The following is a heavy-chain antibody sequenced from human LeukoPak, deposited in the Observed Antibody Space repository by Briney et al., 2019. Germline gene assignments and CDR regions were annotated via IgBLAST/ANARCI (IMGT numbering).Heavy chain of an antibody. CDR3: AKGDYYDFDY. CDR2: ITSGVGTT. Sequence: GGSLRLSCAASGFTFSSYGMHWVRQAPGKGLEWVSIITSGVGTTYYADSVKGRFTVSRDNSKSTLYLQMNSLRAEDTAVYYCAKGDYYDFDYWGQGTLVTVSS. V-gene: IGHV3-23*01. CDR1: GFTFSSYG. D-gene: IGHD3-10*01. J-gene: IGHJ4*02.